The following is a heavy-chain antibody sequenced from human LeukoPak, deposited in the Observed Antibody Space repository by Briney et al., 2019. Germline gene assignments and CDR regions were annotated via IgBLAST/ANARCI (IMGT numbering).Heavy chain of an antibody. CDR3: AKDIVVVVAYYYYGMDV. CDR2: ISYDGSNK. Sequence: GGSLRLSCAASGFTFSSYGMHWVRQAPGKGLEWVAVISYDGSNKYYADSVKGRFTISRDNSKNTLYLQMNSPRAEDTAVYYCAKDIVVVVAYYYYGMDVWGQGTTVTVSS. J-gene: IGHJ6*02. V-gene: IGHV3-30*18. D-gene: IGHD2-15*01. CDR1: GFTFSSYG.